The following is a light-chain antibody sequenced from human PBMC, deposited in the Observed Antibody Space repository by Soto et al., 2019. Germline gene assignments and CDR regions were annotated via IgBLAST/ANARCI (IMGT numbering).Light chain of an antibody. CDR3: QQSYSTPWT. V-gene: IGKV1-39*01. CDR2: AAS. J-gene: IGKJ1*01. CDR1: QSISSW. Sequence: DIQMTQSPSSLSASVGDRVTITCLASQSISSWLAWYQQKPGIAPKLLIYAASSLQSGVPSRFSGSGSGTDFTLTISSLQPEDFATYYCQQSYSTPWTFGQGTKVDIK.